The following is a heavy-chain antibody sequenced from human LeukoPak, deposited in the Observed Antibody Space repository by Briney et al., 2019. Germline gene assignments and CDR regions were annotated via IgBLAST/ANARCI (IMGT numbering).Heavy chain of an antibody. J-gene: IGHJ4*02. CDR2: ISSCGSTI. D-gene: IGHD5-18*01. Sequence: PGGSLRLSCAASGFTFSSYEMNWVRQAPGKGLEWVSYISSCGSTIYYADSVKGRFTISRDNAKNSLYLQMNSLRAEDTAVYYCARDLSGYSYGYFFDYWGQGTLVTVSS. V-gene: IGHV3-48*03. CDR3: ARDLSGYSYGYFFDY. CDR1: GFTFSSYE.